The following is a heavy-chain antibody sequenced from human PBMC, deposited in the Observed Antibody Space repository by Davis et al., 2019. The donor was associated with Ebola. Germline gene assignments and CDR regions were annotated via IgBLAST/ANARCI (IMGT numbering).Heavy chain of an antibody. CDR1: GGSFSGYY. J-gene: IGHJ4*02. V-gene: IGHV4-34*01. Sequence: SETLSLTCAVYGGSFSGYYWSWIRQPPGKGLEWIGEINHSGTTNYNPSLKSRVTISVDTSKNQFSLKLSSVTAANTAVYYCARQVKTYDYGDYLERLYYFDYWGQGTLVTVSS. CDR3: ARQVKTYDYGDYLERLYYFDY. D-gene: IGHD4-17*01. CDR2: INHSGTT.